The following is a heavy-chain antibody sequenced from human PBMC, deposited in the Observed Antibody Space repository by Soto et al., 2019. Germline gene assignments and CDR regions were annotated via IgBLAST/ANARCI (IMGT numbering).Heavy chain of an antibody. Sequence: LKISCKASGYKFTWDWIGWVRQMPGKGLELMGVVYPGDSDIRYSPSFQGLVIISADKSITTAYLQWSSLKASDTAMYYCTRSEQLYTFDSWGQGTLVTVSS. J-gene: IGHJ4*02. V-gene: IGHV5-51*01. CDR3: TRSEQLYTFDS. CDR1: GYKFTWDW. D-gene: IGHD6-6*01. CDR2: VYPGDSDI.